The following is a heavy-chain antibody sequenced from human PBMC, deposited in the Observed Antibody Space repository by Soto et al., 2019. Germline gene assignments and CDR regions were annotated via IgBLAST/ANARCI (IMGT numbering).Heavy chain of an antibody. CDR2: INAGNGNT. CDR1: GYTFTSYA. Sequence: ASVKVSCKASGYTFTSYAMHWVRQAPGQRLEWMGWINAGNGNTKYSQKFQGRVTITRDTSASTAYMELSSLRSEDTAVYYCGRGLDPYYFDYWGQGTLVTVSS. V-gene: IGHV1-3*01. D-gene: IGHD6-19*01. J-gene: IGHJ4*02. CDR3: GRGLDPYYFDY.